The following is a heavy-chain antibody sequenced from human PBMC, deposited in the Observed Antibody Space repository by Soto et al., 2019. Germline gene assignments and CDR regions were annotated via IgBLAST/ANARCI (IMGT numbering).Heavy chain of an antibody. D-gene: IGHD1-26*01. CDR2: INPSGGST. Sequence: RASVKVSCKASGYTFTSYYMHWVRQAPGQGLEWMGIINPSGGSTSYAQKFQGRVTMTRDTSTSTVYMELSSLRSEDTAVYYCAREGIVEATFHGMDVWGQGTTVTVSS. J-gene: IGHJ6*02. CDR1: GYTFTSYY. V-gene: IGHV1-46*01. CDR3: AREGIVEATFHGMDV.